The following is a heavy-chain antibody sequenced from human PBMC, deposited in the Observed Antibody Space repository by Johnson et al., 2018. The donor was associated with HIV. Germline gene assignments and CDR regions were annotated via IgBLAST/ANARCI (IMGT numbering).Heavy chain of an antibody. V-gene: IGHV3-30*02. Sequence: QVQLVESGGGVVQPGGSLRLSCAASGFTFSSYGMHWVRQAPGKGLEWVAFIRYDGSNKYYADSVKGRFTISRDNDKNTVYLQMNSLRAEDTAVYYCARSKDCSGCSCPDGFDIWGQGTMVIVS. CDR2: IRYDGSNK. CDR3: ARSKDCSGCSCPDGFDI. CDR1: GFTFSSYG. D-gene: IGHD2-15*01. J-gene: IGHJ3*02.